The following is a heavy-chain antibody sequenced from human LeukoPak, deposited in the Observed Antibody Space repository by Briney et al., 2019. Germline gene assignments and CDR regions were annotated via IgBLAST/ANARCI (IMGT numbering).Heavy chain of an antibody. CDR2: IYYSGST. Sequence: SETLSLTCTVSGGSISSSSYYWGWIRQPPGKGLEWIGSIYYSGSTYYNPSLKSRVTISVDTSKNQFSLKLSSVTAADTAVYYCARQGPIEPLFMDVWGKGTTVTVPS. CDR1: GGSISSSSYY. CDR3: ARQGPIEPLFMDV. V-gene: IGHV4-39*01. D-gene: IGHD3-10*01. J-gene: IGHJ6*03.